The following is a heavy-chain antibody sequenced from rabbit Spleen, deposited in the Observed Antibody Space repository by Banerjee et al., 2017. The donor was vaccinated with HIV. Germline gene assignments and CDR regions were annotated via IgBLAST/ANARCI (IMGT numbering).Heavy chain of an antibody. CDR3: ARDLTSVIGWNFNL. CDR1: GFSFSSGYY. Sequence: QEQLEESGGDLVKPGASLTLTCTASGFSFSSGYYMCWVRQAPGKGPEWLACIYAGSSGSTYYASWAKGRFTISKTSSTTVTLQMTSLTAADTATYFCARDLTSVIGWNFNLWGQGTLVTVS. V-gene: IGHV1S45*01. D-gene: IGHD1-1*01. J-gene: IGHJ4*01. CDR2: IYAGSSGST.